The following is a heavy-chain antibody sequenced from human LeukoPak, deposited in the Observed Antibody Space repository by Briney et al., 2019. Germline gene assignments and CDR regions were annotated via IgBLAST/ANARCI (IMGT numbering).Heavy chain of an antibody. CDR1: GFTFSSYG. CDR2: IWYDGSNK. V-gene: IGHV3-33*01. Sequence: SGGSLRLSCGASGFTFSSYGMHWVRQAPGKGLEWVAVIWYDGSNKYYADSVKGRFTISRDNSKNTLYLQMNSLRAEDTAVYYCARGVAPYYYYGMDVWGQGTTVTVSS. J-gene: IGHJ6*02. CDR3: ARGVAPYYYYGMDV.